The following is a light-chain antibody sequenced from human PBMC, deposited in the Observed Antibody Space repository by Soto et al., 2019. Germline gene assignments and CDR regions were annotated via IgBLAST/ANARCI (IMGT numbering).Light chain of an antibody. CDR3: ATWDDGVNGPGWV. V-gene: IGLV1-44*01. CDR2: SNN. J-gene: IGLJ3*02. CDR1: SSNIGSNA. Sequence: QSVLTQPPSASETPGQRVTISCSGSSSNIGSNAVNWYRQLPGTAPKLLIYSNNERPSGVPDRFSGSKSGTSASLAISGLQSEDEADYYCATWDDGVNGPGWVFGGGTKLTVL.